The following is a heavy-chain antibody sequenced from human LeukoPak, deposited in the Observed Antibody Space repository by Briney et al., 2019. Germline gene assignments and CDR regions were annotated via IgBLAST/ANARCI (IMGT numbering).Heavy chain of an antibody. D-gene: IGHD6-25*01. CDR3: AREAADGWFDP. Sequence: ASLKVSCKASGYTFTSYDINWVRQATGQGLEWMGWMNHNRGNTGYAQKFQGRVTITRNTSISTAYMELSSLRSEDTAVYYCAREAADGWFDPWGQGTLVTVSS. CDR2: MNHNRGNT. CDR1: GYTFTSYD. J-gene: IGHJ5*02. V-gene: IGHV1-8*03.